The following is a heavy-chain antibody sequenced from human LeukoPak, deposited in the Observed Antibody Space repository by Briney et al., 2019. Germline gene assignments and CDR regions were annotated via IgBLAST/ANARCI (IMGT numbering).Heavy chain of an antibody. Sequence: PSETLSLTRTVSGGSISGFFWSWIRQSPDKGLEWIGYVFDSRISDYNPSLKSRVTMSVDTSRRSFSLNVTSVTAADTAVYFCARTDSRGSRHIDYWGRGTLVTVSS. CDR3: ARTDSRGSRHIDY. V-gene: IGHV4-59*12. D-gene: IGHD3-22*01. CDR1: GGSISGFF. CDR2: VFDSRIS. J-gene: IGHJ4*02.